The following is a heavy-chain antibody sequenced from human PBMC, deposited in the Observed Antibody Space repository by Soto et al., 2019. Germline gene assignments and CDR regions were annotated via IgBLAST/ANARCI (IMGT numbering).Heavy chain of an antibody. D-gene: IGHD6-19*01. CDR3: TKNALQGAVAGPNWFDP. V-gene: IGHV3-23*01. J-gene: IGHJ5*02. Sequence: EVQLLESGGGLVEPGGSLRLSCAASGFTFSNYAMNWVRQAPGKGLEWVSAISGSGGSTYYAESVKGRFTISRDNSKNTLYVQMNSLRAEDTAVYYCTKNALQGAVAGPNWFDPWGQGTLVTVSS. CDR1: GFTFSNYA. CDR2: ISGSGGST.